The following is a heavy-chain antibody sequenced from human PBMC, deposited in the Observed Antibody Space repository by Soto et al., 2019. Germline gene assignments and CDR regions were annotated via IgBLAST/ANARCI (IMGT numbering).Heavy chain of an antibody. CDR1: GFIFSSYS. CDR3: ARDGGSYYY. V-gene: IGHV3-48*02. CDR2: ISTSSNTI. D-gene: IGHD1-26*01. J-gene: IGHJ4*02. Sequence: PGGSLRLSCAASGFIFSSYSFNWVRQAPGKGLEWVSYISTSSNTIYYADSVKGRFTISRDNAKNSLYLQMSSLRDEDTAVYYCARDGGSYYYWGQGTLVTVSS.